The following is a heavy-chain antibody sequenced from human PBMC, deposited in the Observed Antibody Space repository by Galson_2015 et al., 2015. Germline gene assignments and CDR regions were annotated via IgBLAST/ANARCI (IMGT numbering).Heavy chain of an antibody. J-gene: IGHJ4*02. CDR1: GFTFSSYA. CDR3: ARGRGNWNYAIFDY. D-gene: IGHD1-7*01. Sequence: SLRLSCAASGFTFSSYAMHWVRQAPGKGLEWVAVISYDGSNKYYADSVKGRFTISRDNSKNTLYLQMNSLRAEDTAVYYCARGRGNWNYAIFDYWGQGTLVTVSS. V-gene: IGHV3-30-3*01. CDR2: ISYDGSNK.